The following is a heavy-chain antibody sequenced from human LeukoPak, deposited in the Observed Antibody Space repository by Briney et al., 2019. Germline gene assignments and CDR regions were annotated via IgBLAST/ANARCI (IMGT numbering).Heavy chain of an antibody. Sequence: GGSLRLSCAASEFTVSSNYMSWVRQAPGEGLEGVSVIYSGGGTYYADSVKGRFTISRDNSKNTMYLQMTSLRAEATAVYFCARDSSGPRDWGQGTLVTVSS. J-gene: IGHJ4*02. CDR2: IYSGGGT. D-gene: IGHD3-10*01. CDR3: ARDSSGPRD. V-gene: IGHV3-66*01. CDR1: EFTVSSNY.